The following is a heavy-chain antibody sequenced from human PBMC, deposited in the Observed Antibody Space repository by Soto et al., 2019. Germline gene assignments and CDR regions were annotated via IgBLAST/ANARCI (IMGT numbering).Heavy chain of an antibody. Sequence: QVQLQESGPGLVKPSETLALTCTVAGGSIGSYDWSWTRQPPGTVLEWIGYIYYSGSTNYNPSLKSRVTISVDTSKNQFSLKLSSVTAADTAVYYCARVMATTLDAFDIWGQGTMVTVSS. J-gene: IGHJ3*02. CDR1: GGSIGSYD. CDR3: ARVMATTLDAFDI. V-gene: IGHV4-59*01. D-gene: IGHD5-12*01. CDR2: IYYSGST.